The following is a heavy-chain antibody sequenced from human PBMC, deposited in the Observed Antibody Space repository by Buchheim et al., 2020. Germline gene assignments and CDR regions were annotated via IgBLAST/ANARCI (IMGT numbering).Heavy chain of an antibody. D-gene: IGHD3-22*01. Sequence: QVQLQESGPGLVKPSETLSLTCTVSGGSISSYYWSWIRQPPGKGLEWIGYIYYSGSTNYNPSLKSRVTISVDTSKNQFSPKLSSVTAADTAVYYCARFGYYDSSGYYYGFDYWGQGTL. CDR2: IYYSGST. V-gene: IGHV4-59*01. CDR3: ARFGYYDSSGYYYGFDY. CDR1: GGSISSYY. J-gene: IGHJ4*02.